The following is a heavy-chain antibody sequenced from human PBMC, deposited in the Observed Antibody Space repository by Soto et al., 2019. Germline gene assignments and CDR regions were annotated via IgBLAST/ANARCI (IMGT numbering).Heavy chain of an antibody. CDR1: GFNFNSYT. J-gene: IGHJ6*02. V-gene: IGHV3-21*01. D-gene: IGHD2-15*01. Sequence: AGGSLRLSCAASGFNFNSYTINWVRQAPGKRLEWLSSISSSGYIFSTDSVRGRFTIYRDNAKNSVYLQINSLRAEDTAVYFCARDCSGGSCFPGIDVQGEGNTVTAS. CDR3: ARDCSGGSCFPGIDV. CDR2: ISSSGYI.